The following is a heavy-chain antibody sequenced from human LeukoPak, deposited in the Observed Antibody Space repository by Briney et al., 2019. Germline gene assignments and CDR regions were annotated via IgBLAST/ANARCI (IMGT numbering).Heavy chain of an antibody. CDR2: INTKTGDP. CDR1: GYTFSKYA. CDR3: YFTNYSGSYWGDY. Sequence: ASVKVSCKGSGYTFSKYAMNWVRQAPGQGLEWMGWINTKTGDPTYGQGFTGRFVFSLETSVSTAYLQISSLKAEDTAVYYCYFTNYSGSYWGDYWGQGTLVTVSS. J-gene: IGHJ4*02. V-gene: IGHV7-4-1*02. D-gene: IGHD1-26*01.